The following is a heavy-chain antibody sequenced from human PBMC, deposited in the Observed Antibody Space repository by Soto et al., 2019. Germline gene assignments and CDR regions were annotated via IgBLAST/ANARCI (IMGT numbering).Heavy chain of an antibody. J-gene: IGHJ6*02. Sequence: QVQLVQSGAEVKKPGSSVKVSCKASGGTFSSYAISWVRQAPGQGLEWMGGIIPIFGTANYAQKFQGRVTITADESPSTAYMELSSLRSEDTAVYYCASQNYYGSGSYSYYYYGMDVWGQGTTVTVSS. D-gene: IGHD3-10*01. V-gene: IGHV1-69*12. CDR2: IIPIFGTA. CDR3: ASQNYYGSGSYSYYYYGMDV. CDR1: GGTFSSYA.